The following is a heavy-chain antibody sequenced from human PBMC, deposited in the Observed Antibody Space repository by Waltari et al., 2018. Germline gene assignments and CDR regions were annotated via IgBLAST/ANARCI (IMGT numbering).Heavy chain of an antibody. CDR2: ISFDGKKI. CDR3: AKDGDYSLTEYDAFDV. CDR1: GFIFSSHE. J-gene: IGHJ3*01. D-gene: IGHD4-17*01. V-gene: IGHV3-30*02. Sequence: VQLLESGGGVVQPGGSLRLSCAASGFIFSSHEMHWVRQIPGKGLGGVAFISFDGKKIFDADSVRGRFTIPRDNSNNIVFLQMNSLRPEDSGVYYCAKDGDYSLTEYDAFDVWGQGTVVTVSP.